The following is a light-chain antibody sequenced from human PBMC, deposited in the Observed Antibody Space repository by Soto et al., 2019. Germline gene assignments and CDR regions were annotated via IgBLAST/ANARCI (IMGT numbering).Light chain of an antibody. CDR1: QSVFSRFRNKNY. CDR2: WAS. CDR3: QQYYTTPTWT. V-gene: IGKV4-1*01. J-gene: IGKJ1*01. Sequence: DIVMTQSPDSLTLSLGERATINCKSSQSVFSRFRNKNYLGWFQQKPGQTPRLLIYWASTRESGVSDRFSGSRSGTDFTLTIDSLQAEDVAVYYCQQYYTTPTWTFGQGTKVEV.